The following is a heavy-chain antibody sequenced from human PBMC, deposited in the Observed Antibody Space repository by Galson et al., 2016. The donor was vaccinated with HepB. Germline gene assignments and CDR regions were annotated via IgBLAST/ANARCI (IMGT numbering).Heavy chain of an antibody. Sequence: SLRLSCAASGFTLSSYSMNWVRQAPGKGLEWVSYISSSSSTIYYADSVKGRFTISRDNAKNSLYLQMNYLRDEDTAVYYCARGVDWGAFDIWGQGTMVTVSS. D-gene: IGHD3-16*01. J-gene: IGHJ3*02. CDR2: ISSSSSTI. V-gene: IGHV3-48*02. CDR3: ARGVDWGAFDI. CDR1: GFTLSSYS.